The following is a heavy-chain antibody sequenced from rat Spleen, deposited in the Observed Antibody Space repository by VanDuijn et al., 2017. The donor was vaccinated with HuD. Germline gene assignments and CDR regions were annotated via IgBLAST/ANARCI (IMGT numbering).Heavy chain of an antibody. D-gene: IGHD4-3*01. CDR1: GFTFSDYY. CDR2: ISYDGGST. CDR3: TSLRGTVFDY. Sequence: EVQLAESGGGLVQPGRSLKLSCAASGFTFSDYYMAWVRQAPTKGLEWVASISYDGGSTYYRDSVKGRFTISRDNAKSSLYLQMDSLRSEDTATYYCTSLRGTVFDYWGQGVMVTVSS. J-gene: IGHJ2*01. V-gene: IGHV5-20*01.